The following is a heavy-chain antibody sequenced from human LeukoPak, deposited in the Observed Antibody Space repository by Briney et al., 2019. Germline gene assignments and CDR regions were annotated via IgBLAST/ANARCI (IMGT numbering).Heavy chain of an antibody. Sequence: PSETLSLTCSVSGYSISSGCYWGWIRQPPGKGLEWIAIIYHSGSTYYNPSLKSRVTISVDTSKNQFSLKLSSVTAADTAVYYCARWSYGSHLYYYYYMDVWGKGTTVTVSS. J-gene: IGHJ6*03. CDR1: GYSISSGCY. V-gene: IGHV4-38-2*02. CDR3: ARWSYGSHLYYYYYMDV. D-gene: IGHD3-10*01. CDR2: IYHSGST.